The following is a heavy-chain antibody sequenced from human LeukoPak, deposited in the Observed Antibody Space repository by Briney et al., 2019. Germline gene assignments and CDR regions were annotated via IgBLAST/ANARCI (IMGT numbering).Heavy chain of an antibody. Sequence: SETLSLTCTVSGGSISSYYWSWIRQPPGKGLEWIGYIYTSGSTNYDPSLKSRVTISVDTSKNQFSLKLSSVTAADTAVCYCARQGVPAAPRWFDPWGQGTLVTVSS. CDR2: IYTSGST. D-gene: IGHD2-2*01. CDR3: ARQGVPAAPRWFDP. V-gene: IGHV4-4*09. CDR1: GGSISSYY. J-gene: IGHJ5*02.